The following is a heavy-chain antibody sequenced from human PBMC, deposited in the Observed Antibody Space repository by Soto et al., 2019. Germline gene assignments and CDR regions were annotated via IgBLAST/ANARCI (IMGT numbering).Heavy chain of an antibody. V-gene: IGHV4-30-4*01. CDR3: ARYYYGSGSYKWFDP. J-gene: IGHJ5*02. CDR1: GGSISSSDYY. CDR2: IYYSGGT. D-gene: IGHD3-10*01. Sequence: LSLTCTVSGGSISSSDYYWSWIRQPPGKGLEWIGYIYYSGGTYYNPSLKSRVTISVDTSNNQFSLKLSSVTAADTAVYYCARYYYGSGSYKWFDPWGQGTLVTVSS.